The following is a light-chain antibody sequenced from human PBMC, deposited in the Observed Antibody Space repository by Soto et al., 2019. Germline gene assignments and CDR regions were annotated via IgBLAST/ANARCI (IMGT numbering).Light chain of an antibody. J-gene: IGLJ2*01. V-gene: IGLV1-44*01. CDR2: SNN. CDR1: SSNIGINT. CDR3: AVWDDSLSGYVV. Sequence: QSVLTQPPSVSGTPGQRVTISCSGSSSNIGINTVNWYQQLPGTAPKLLIYSNNRRPSGVPDRFSGSKSGTSASLAISGLQSEDEADYFCAVWDDSLSGYVVFGGGTKLTVL.